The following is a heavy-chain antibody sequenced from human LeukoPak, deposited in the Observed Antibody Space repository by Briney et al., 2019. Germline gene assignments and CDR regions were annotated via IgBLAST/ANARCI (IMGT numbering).Heavy chain of an antibody. CDR3: ARDRHDYDFLTGHSSYYGMDV. CDR2: IWYDGSKK. V-gene: IGHV3-33*01. D-gene: IGHD3-9*01. Sequence: GRSLRLSCAASGFIFSSYGMHWVRQAPGKGLEWVVVIWYDGSKKYYADSVKGRFTISRDKSKNMVYLQMNSLRAEDTAVYYCARDRHDYDFLTGHSSYYGMDVWGQGTTVTVSS. CDR1: GFIFSSYG. J-gene: IGHJ6*02.